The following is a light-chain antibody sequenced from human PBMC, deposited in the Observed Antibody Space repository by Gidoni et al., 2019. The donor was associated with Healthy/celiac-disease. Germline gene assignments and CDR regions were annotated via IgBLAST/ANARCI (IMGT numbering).Light chain of an antibody. CDR2: AAS. V-gene: IGKV1-39*01. CDR3: QQSYSTPLT. J-gene: IGKJ4*01. Sequence: DIQMTQSPSSLSASVGDRVTITILASQSISSYLNWYQQKPGKAPKLLIYAASSLQSGVPSRFSGSGSGTDFTLTISSLQPEDFATYYCQQSYSTPLTFGGGTKVEIK. CDR1: QSISSY.